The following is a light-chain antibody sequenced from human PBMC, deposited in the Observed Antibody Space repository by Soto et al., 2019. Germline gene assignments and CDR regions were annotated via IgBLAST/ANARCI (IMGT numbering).Light chain of an antibody. CDR3: QAWDSSTGVV. Sequence: SYELTQPPSVSVSPGQTASITCSGEKLGDKYACWYQQKPGQSPVLVIYQDSKRPSGIPERFSRSNSGNTATLTISGTQAMDEADYYCQAWDSSTGVVFGGGTKLTVL. CDR1: KLGDKY. J-gene: IGLJ2*01. V-gene: IGLV3-1*01. CDR2: QDS.